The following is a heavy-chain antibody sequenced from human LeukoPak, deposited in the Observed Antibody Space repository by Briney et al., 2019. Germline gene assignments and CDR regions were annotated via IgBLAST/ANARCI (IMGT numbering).Heavy chain of an antibody. J-gene: IGHJ4*02. CDR1: GYSFPCYW. Sequence: GESLNTSRKGSGYSFPCYWIGWVRPMPGKGLEGMGIIYPGDSDNRYSPSFQGQVTISADKSISTAYLQWSSLKASDTAMYYCARSFGDIDYWGQGTLVTVSS. CDR3: ARSFGDIDY. D-gene: IGHD4-17*01. V-gene: IGHV5-51*01. CDR2: IYPGDSDN.